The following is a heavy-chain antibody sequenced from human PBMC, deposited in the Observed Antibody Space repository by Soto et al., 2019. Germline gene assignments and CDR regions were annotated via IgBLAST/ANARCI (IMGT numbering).Heavy chain of an antibody. J-gene: IGHJ5*02. CDR1: GGSFSAYY. Sequence: SETLSLTCAVYGGSFSAYYWSWIRQAPGKGLEWIGYVYYTGSTYYNPSLMSRLTISVDTSKNQFSLKLTSVTAAETAVYYCVRTARQGAVAPHWFDRWGQGTQVTVSS. CDR2: VYYTGST. CDR3: VRTARQGAVAPHWFDR. D-gene: IGHD2-21*02. V-gene: IGHV4-30-4*01.